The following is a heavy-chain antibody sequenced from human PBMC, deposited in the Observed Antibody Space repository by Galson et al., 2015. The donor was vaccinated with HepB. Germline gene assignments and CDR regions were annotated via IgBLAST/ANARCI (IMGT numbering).Heavy chain of an antibody. D-gene: IGHD3-10*01. CDR1: GGSISINYW. Sequence: LSLTCAVSGGSISINYWWTWVRQPPGKGLEWIGEIYHSGSTNYNPSLKSRLTVSVDKSKNQFSLKLSSVTAADTAVYYCARGNYYVSGTFYKSANFDYWGQGSLVTVSS. J-gene: IGHJ4*02. V-gene: IGHV4-4*02. CDR3: ARGNYYVSGTFYKSANFDY. CDR2: IYHSGST.